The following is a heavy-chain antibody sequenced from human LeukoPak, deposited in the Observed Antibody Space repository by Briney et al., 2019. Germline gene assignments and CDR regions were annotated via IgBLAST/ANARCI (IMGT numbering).Heavy chain of an antibody. J-gene: IGHJ4*02. D-gene: IGHD2-2*01. Sequence: GASVKVSCKASVYTFTKYAISWVRQAPGQGLEWMGWITTYNGNTNYVRKFQGRVTMTTDTSTSTAYMELRSLRSDDTAMYYCAREYCTSTNCYEFDNWGQGTLVTVSS. CDR1: VYTFTKYA. V-gene: IGHV1-18*01. CDR3: AREYCTSTNCYEFDN. CDR2: ITTYNGNT.